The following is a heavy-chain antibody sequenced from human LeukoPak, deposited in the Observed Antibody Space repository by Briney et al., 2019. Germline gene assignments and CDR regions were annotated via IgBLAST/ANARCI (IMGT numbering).Heavy chain of an antibody. CDR1: GFTFSNYG. CDR3: AKGVVAATNADYYGMDG. D-gene: IGHD2-15*01. Sequence: GGSLRLSCAASGFTFSNYGMHWVRQAPGRGLEWVAVISYDESDKYYADSVKGRFTISRDNSKNTPYPQMNSLRPEDTAVYYCAKGVVAATNADYYGMDGGGQGTTGTVS. V-gene: IGHV3-30*18. CDR2: ISYDESDK. J-gene: IGHJ6*02.